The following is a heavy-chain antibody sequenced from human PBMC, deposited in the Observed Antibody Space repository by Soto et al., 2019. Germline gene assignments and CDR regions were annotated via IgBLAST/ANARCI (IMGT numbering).Heavy chain of an antibody. CDR2: IIPIFGTA. CDR3: ARGQLWLGGYYYDSSGGLYFDY. CDR1: GGTFSSYA. D-gene: IGHD3-22*01. J-gene: IGHJ4*02. V-gene: IGHV1-69*06. Sequence: QVQLVQSGAEVKKPGSSVKVSCKASGGTFSSYAISWVRQAPGQGLEWMGGIIPIFGTANYAQKFQGRVTITADKSTSTAYMELSSLRSEDTAVYYCARGQLWLGGYYYDSSGGLYFDYWGQGTLVTVSS.